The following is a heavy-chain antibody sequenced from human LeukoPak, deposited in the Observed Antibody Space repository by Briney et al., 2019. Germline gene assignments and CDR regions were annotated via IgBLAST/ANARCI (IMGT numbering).Heavy chain of an antibody. CDR2: INAGNGNT. CDR1: GYTFTNYA. D-gene: IGHD3-22*01. Sequence: ASVKVSCKASGYTFTNYAMHWVRQAPGQRLEWMGWINAGNGNTKYSQKFQDRVTITRDTSASIVYMELSSLRSEDTAVYYCARDSHYYESSGYNQGDFDYWGQGTLVTVSS. CDR3: ARDSHYYESSGYNQGDFDY. V-gene: IGHV1-3*01. J-gene: IGHJ4*02.